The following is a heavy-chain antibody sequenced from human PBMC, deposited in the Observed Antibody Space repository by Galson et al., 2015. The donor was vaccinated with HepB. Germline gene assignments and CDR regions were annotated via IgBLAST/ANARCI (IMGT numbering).Heavy chain of an antibody. D-gene: IGHD3-10*01. J-gene: IGHJ4*02. CDR2: ITSNGGST. V-gene: IGHV3-64D*06. CDR1: GFTFSSYG. CDR3: VKRWSGESVDY. Sequence: SLRLSCAASGFTFSSYGMHWVRQAPGKGLEYVSAITSNGGSTYYGDSVKGRFTISRDNSKNTLYLQMSSLRAEDTAVYYCVKRWSGESVDYWGQGTLVTVSS.